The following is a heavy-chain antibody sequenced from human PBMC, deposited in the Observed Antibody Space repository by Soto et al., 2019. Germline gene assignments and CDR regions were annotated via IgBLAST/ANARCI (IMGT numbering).Heavy chain of an antibody. D-gene: IGHD2-2*01. Sequence: ASVKVSCKASGYTFTSYYMHWVRQAPGQGLEWMGIINPSGGSTSYAQKFQGRVTMTRDTSTSTVYMELSSLRSEDTAVYYCARNIVVVPAASPTTDYYYDGMDVCGQGTTVTISS. V-gene: IGHV1-46*01. J-gene: IGHJ6*02. CDR2: INPSGGST. CDR1: GYTFTSYY. CDR3: ARNIVVVPAASPTTDYYYDGMDV.